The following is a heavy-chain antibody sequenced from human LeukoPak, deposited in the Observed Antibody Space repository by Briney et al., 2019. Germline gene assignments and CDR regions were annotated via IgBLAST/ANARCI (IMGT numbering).Heavy chain of an antibody. V-gene: IGHV3-7*01. J-gene: IGHJ4*02. D-gene: IGHD3-22*01. CDR2: IKQDGSEK. Sequence: PGGSLRLSCAASGFTFSSYWMSWVRQAPGKGLEWVANIKQDGSEKYYVDSVKGRFTISRDNAKNSLYLQMNSLRAEDTAVYYCARLVRDYYDSSGDPGLFDYWGQGNPGHRLL. CDR1: GFTFSSYW. CDR3: ARLVRDYYDSSGDPGLFDY.